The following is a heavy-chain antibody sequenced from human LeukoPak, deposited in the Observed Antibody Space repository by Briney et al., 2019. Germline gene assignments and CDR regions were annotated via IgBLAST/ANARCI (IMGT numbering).Heavy chain of an antibody. Sequence: PGGSLRLSCAASGFTFSTYAMSWVRQAPGKGLEWVSAISAGGGSTFYADSVKGRFTISRGNSKNTLYLQMNSLRAEDTAVYYCAQEVRGPGDYWGQGTLVTVSS. D-gene: IGHD3-10*01. J-gene: IGHJ4*02. CDR3: AQEVRGPGDY. CDR1: GFTFSTYA. CDR2: ISAGGGST. V-gene: IGHV3-23*01.